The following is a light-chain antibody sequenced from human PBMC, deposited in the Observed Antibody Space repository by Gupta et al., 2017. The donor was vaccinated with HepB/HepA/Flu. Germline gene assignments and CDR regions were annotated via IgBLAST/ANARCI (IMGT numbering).Light chain of an antibody. J-gene: IGKJ1*01. V-gene: IGKV4-1*01. Sequence: DIVMTQSPDSLAVSLGERATFNCKSSQNLFHSSNNKNYMAWYQKKPGQPPKLLIYWASTRESGVPDRFSGSGSGTDFTLTISSRQAEDVAVYYCHQDDSTPRTFGQGTKVEIK. CDR1: QNLFHSSNNKNY. CDR2: WAS. CDR3: HQDDSTPRT.